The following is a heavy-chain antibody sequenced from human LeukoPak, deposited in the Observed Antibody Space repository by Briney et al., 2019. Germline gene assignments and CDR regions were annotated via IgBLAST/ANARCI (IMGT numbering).Heavy chain of an antibody. CDR2: INPSGGSI. Sequence: ASVKVSCKASGYIFTSYYMYWVRQAPGQGLEWMGIINPSGGSIRYAQKFQGRVTMTRDTSTSTVYMELSSLRSEDTAVYYCARVFNDVGAGGYYYGWFDPWGQGTLVTVSS. V-gene: IGHV1-46*01. CDR1: GYIFTSYY. J-gene: IGHJ5*02. D-gene: IGHD3-22*01. CDR3: ARVFNDVGAGGYYYGWFDP.